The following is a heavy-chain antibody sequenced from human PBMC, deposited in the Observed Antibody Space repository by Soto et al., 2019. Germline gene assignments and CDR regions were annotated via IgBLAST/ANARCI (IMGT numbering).Heavy chain of an antibody. CDR3: AKDFGYSYGYKVFDI. J-gene: IGHJ3*02. V-gene: IGHV3-23*01. CDR2: ISGSGGST. Sequence: GGSLRLSCAASGCTFSSYAMSCVRQAPGKGLEWVSGISGSGGSTYYVDSVKGRFTSSRDNSKDTLYRQMNSLRAEDTAVFYCAKDFGYSYGYKVFDIWGKGTMVTVSS. D-gene: IGHD5-18*01. CDR1: GCTFSSYA.